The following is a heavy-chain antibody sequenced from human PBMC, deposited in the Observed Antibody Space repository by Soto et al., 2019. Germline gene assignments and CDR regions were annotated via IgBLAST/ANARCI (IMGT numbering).Heavy chain of an antibody. J-gene: IGHJ3*02. V-gene: IGHV3-30*18. CDR3: AKAVEKAFDI. CDR2: ISDDGSYK. D-gene: IGHD2-2*01. CDR1: GLTFSTYG. Sequence: QVQLVESGGGVVQPGRSLRLSCAASGLTFSTYGMHWVRQAPGNGLEWVAVISDDGSYKDYSDSAKGRFTVSRDNSKSTLYPQMNSLRTEDTAVYYCAKAVEKAFDIWGQGVMVTVSS.